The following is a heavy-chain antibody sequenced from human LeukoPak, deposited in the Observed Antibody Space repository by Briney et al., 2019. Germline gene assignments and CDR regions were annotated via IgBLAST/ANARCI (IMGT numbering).Heavy chain of an antibody. V-gene: IGHV3-74*01. J-gene: IGHJ6*02. D-gene: IGHD6-13*01. CDR1: GFTFSDYW. CDR2: INTDGSIT. CDR3: ARGRMAAAGDYGMDV. Sequence: GGSLRLSCAASGFTFSDYWIHWVRQAPGKGLVWVSRINTDGSITNYADSVKGRFSISRDNAKNTLYLQMSSLRAEDTAVYYCARGRMAAAGDYGMDVWGQGTTVTVSS.